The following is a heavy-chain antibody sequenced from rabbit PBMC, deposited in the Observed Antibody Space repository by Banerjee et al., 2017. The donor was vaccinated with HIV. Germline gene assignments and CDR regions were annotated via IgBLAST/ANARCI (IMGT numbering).Heavy chain of an antibody. D-gene: IGHD4-1*01. Sequence: QSLEESGGDLVKPGASLTLTCTAAGFSFSSSYWICWVRQAPGKGLEWIASVDTGDGTTYYASWVNGRFTVSLDNAQNTVFLQMTSLTPADTATYFCARAYNSGWGGNFNLWGQGTLVTVS. CDR3: ARAYNSGWGGNFNL. CDR1: GFSFSSSYW. V-gene: IGHV1S40*01. J-gene: IGHJ4*01. CDR2: VDTGDGTT.